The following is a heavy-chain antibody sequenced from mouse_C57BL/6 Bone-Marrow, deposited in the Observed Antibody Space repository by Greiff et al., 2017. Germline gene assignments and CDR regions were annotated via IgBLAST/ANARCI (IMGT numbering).Heavy chain of an antibody. Sequence: EVQLQESGPALVQPGASVKISCKASGYSFTGYYMNWVKQSPEKSLEWIGEINPSTGGTTYNQKFKAKATLTVDKSSSTAYMQLKSLTSEDSAVYYGARPAGNPFDNWSQGATLTVS. CDR2: INPSTGGT. D-gene: IGHD2-1*01. CDR3: ARPAGNPFDN. V-gene: IGHV1-42*01. J-gene: IGHJ2*01. CDR1: GYSFTGYY.